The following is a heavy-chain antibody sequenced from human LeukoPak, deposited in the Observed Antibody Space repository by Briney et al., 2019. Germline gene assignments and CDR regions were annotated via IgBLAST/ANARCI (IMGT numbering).Heavy chain of an antibody. CDR2: ISGSGGST. V-gene: IGHV3-23*01. D-gene: IGHD2-2*01. Sequence: GGSLRLSCAASGFTFSSYGMSWVRQAPGKGLEWVSAISGSGGSTYYADSVKGRFTISRDNSKNTLYLQMNRLRAEDTAVYYCARPRGCGSSRCNNFDYWGQGTLVTVSS. CDR3: ARPRGCGSSRCNNFDY. J-gene: IGHJ4*02. CDR1: GFTFSSYG.